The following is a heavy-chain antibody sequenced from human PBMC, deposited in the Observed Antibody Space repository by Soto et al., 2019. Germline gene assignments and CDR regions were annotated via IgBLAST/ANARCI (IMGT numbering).Heavy chain of an antibody. J-gene: IGHJ3*02. CDR3: ARHPIQLWPDDAFDI. Sequence: LGESLKISCKGSGYSFTSYWIGWVRQMPGKGLEWMGIIYPGDSDTRYSPSFQGQVTISADKSISTAYLQWSSLKASDTAMYYCARHPIQLWPDDAFDIWGQGTMVTVSS. CDR2: IYPGDSDT. D-gene: IGHD5-18*01. V-gene: IGHV5-51*01. CDR1: GYSFTSYW.